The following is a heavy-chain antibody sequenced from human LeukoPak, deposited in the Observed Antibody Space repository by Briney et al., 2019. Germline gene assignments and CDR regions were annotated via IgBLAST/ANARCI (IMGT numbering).Heavy chain of an antibody. CDR1: GYSISSGYY. V-gene: IGHV4-38-2*02. J-gene: IGHJ4*02. Sequence: SETLSLTCTVSGYSISSGYYWGWIRQPPGKGLEWIGSIYHSGSTNYNPSLKSRVTISVDTSKNQFSLKLSSVTAADTAVYYCARMTYYYDSSGFPENWGQGTLVTVSS. CDR3: ARMTYYYDSSGFPEN. D-gene: IGHD3-22*01. CDR2: IYHSGST.